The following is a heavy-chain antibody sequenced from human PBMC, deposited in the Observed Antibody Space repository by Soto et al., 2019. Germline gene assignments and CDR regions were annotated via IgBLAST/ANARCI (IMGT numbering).Heavy chain of an antibody. V-gene: IGHV1-69*13. J-gene: IGHJ6*02. D-gene: IGHD3-10*01. CDR3: GYYGSGSYYYYYYGMDV. CDR2: IIPIFGTA. Sequence: ASVKVSCKASGGTFSSYAISWVRQAPGQGLEWMGGIIPIFGTANYAQKFQGRVTITADESTSTAYMELSSLRSEDTAVYYCGYYGSGSYYYYYYGMDVWGQGTTVTVSS. CDR1: GGTFSSYA.